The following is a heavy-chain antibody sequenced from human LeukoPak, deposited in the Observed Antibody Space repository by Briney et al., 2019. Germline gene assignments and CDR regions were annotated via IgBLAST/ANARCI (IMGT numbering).Heavy chain of an antibody. CDR2: MNPNSGNT. Sequence: ASVKVSCKASGYTLTSYDINWVRQATGQGLEWMGWMNPNSGNTGYAQKFQGRVTMTRNTSISTAYMELSSLRSEDTAVYYCARYCSSTSCHDYYYYMDVWGKGTTVTVSS. V-gene: IGHV1-8*01. J-gene: IGHJ6*03. D-gene: IGHD2-2*01. CDR1: GYTLTSYD. CDR3: ARYCSSTSCHDYYYYMDV.